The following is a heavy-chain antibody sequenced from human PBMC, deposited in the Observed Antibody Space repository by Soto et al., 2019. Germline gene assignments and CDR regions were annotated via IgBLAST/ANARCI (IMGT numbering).Heavy chain of an antibody. D-gene: IGHD1-7*01. CDR3: ASLRAAAGTHQLNRFDP. V-gene: IGHV4-30-4*01. CDR2: IYYSGST. Sequence: PSETLSLTCTVSGGSIGSRDYYWSWIRQPPGKGLEWIGYIYYSGSTYHNPSLKSRVTISIDSSKNQFSLNLRSVTAADTAVYYCASLRAAAGTHQLNRFDPWGQGTLVTVSS. CDR1: GGSIGSRDYY. J-gene: IGHJ5*02.